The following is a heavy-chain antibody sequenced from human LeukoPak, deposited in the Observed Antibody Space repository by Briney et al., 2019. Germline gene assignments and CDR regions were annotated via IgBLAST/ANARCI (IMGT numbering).Heavy chain of an antibody. CDR2: INSDGSST. Sequence: GGSLRLSCAASGFTFSSYWMHWVRQAPGKGLVWVSRINSDGSSTSYADSVKGRFTISRDNSKSTLSLQMNSLRAEDTAIYYCTRSGYRHPYHFDSWGQGTLVIVSS. CDR1: GFTFSSYW. CDR3: TRSGYRHPYHFDS. D-gene: IGHD3-22*01. J-gene: IGHJ4*02. V-gene: IGHV3-74*01.